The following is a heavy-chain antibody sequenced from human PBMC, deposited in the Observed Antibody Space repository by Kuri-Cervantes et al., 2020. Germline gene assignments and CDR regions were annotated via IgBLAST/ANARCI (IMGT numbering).Heavy chain of an antibody. CDR2: ISYDGSNK. CDR1: GFAFSDFY. Sequence: GESLKISCEASGFAFSDFYMSWIRQAPGKGLEWVAVISYDGSNKYYADSVKGRFTISRDNSKNTLYLQMNSLRAEDTAVYYCAKGVVGATGYMDVWGKGTTVTVSS. D-gene: IGHD1-26*01. J-gene: IGHJ6*03. V-gene: IGHV3-30*18. CDR3: AKGVVGATGYMDV.